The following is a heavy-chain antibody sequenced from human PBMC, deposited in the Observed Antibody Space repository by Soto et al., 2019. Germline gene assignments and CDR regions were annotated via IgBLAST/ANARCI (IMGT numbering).Heavy chain of an antibody. CDR2: IYHSGST. V-gene: IGHV4-4*02. CDR3: ARHYYGSGSYSHYYYYGMDV. J-gene: IGHJ6*02. CDR1: GGSISSSNW. D-gene: IGHD3-10*01. Sequence: PSETLSLTCAVSGGSISSSNWWSWVRQPPGKGLEWIGEIYHSGSTNYNPSLKSRVTISVDKSKNQFSLKLSSVTAADTAVYYCARHYYGSGSYSHYYYYGMDVWGQGTTVT.